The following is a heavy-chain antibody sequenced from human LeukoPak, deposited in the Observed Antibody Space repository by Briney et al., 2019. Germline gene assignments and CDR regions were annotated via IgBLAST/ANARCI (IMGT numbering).Heavy chain of an antibody. CDR1: GVSISSSSYD. J-gene: IGHJ6*03. Sequence: SETLSLTCTVSGVSISSSSYDWGWLRQPPGKGLEWIGSIHYSDRTYHNPSLKSRVAISLDTSKNQLYLNLSSVTAADTAVYYCAKPYWAGTTTRGYCYYVDVWGKGTTVTVSS. V-gene: IGHV4-39*01. CDR2: IHYSDRT. CDR3: AKPYWAGTTTRGYCYYVDV. D-gene: IGHD1-1*01.